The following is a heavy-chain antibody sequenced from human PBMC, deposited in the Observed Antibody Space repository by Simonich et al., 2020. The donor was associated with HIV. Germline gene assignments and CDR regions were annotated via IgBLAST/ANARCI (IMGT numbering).Heavy chain of an antibody. Sequence: QVQLQQWGAGLLKPSETLSLTCAVYGGAFSDYFWSWIRQSPGKGLEWIGEINHRGKTNDSPSLKRRVAVSVDTPKNKVSLKLGSVTAADTAVYYCARGQPLRSLQRDGFDIWGQGTVVTVSS. J-gene: IGHJ3*02. V-gene: IGHV4-34*01. CDR1: GGAFSDYF. CDR3: ARGQPLRSLQRDGFDI. D-gene: IGHD3-3*01. CDR2: INHRGKT.